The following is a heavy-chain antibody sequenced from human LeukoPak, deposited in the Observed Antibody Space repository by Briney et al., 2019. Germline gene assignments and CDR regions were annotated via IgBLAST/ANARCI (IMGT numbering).Heavy chain of an antibody. J-gene: IGHJ3*02. CDR2: IRYDGSNK. V-gene: IGHV3-30*02. CDR3: AKTGLRFLEWFSDAFDI. Sequence: GGSLRLSCAASGFTFSSYGMHWVRQAPGKGLEWVAFIRYDGSNKYYADSVKGRFTISRDNSKNTLYLQMNSLRAEDTAVYYCAKTGLRFLEWFSDAFDIWGQGTMVTVSS. CDR1: GFTFSSYG. D-gene: IGHD3-3*01.